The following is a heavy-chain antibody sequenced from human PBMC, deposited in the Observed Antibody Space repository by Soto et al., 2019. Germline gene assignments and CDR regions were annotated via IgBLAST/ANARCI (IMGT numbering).Heavy chain of an antibody. Sequence: SETLSLTCPVSGGSISSGDYYWSWIRQPPGKGLEWIGYIYYSGTTYYNPSLQGRVTISVDTSKNQFSLKLSSVTAADTAVYYCATGYSYFDYWGQGTLVTVSS. J-gene: IGHJ4*02. CDR3: ATGYSYFDY. CDR1: GGSISSGDYY. D-gene: IGHD2-15*01. V-gene: IGHV4-30-4*01. CDR2: IYYSGTT.